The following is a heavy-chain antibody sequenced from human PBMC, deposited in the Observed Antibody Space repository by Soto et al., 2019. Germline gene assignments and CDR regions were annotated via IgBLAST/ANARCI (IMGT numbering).Heavy chain of an antibody. CDR1: GASFSGYY. V-gene: IGHV4-34*01. CDR3: AGDGYCTGTSFRMGYWFDP. D-gene: IGHD2-2*03. J-gene: IGHJ5*02. CDR2: INHRGRP. Sequence: SETLSPTLTVYGASFSGYYWNWIHQSQGKGLEWIGAINHRGRPYNPSLESRVGLAVATLKNQFSLKLTCVTAAGTALYYVAGDGYCTGTSFRMGYWFDPWGEGTLVTVS.